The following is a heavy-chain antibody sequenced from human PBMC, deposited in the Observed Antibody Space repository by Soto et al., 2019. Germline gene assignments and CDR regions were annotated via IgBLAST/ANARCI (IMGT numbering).Heavy chain of an antibody. CDR3: ARVEAVAGLYNYHGLDV. J-gene: IGHJ6*02. CDR1: GGTFSNYA. Sequence: QVQLVQSGAEVKKPGSSVKVSCKVSGGTFSNYAIDWVRLAPGHGLEWMGGIVPIFGTTYYTQKFQGRATIIADDSTTTAYLERSSLRSEDTAIYDCARVEAVAGLYNYHGLDVWGQGTAVTVSS. D-gene: IGHD6-19*01. V-gene: IGHV1-69*12. CDR2: IVPIFGTT.